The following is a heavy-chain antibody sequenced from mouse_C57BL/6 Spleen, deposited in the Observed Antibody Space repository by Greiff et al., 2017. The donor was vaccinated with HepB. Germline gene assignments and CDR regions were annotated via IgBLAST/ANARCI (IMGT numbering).Heavy chain of an antibody. CDR3: ARGGYGSPYYFDY. D-gene: IGHD1-1*01. CDR1: GFTFSSYA. Sequence: EVKVEESGGGLVKPGGSLKLSCAASGFTFSSYAMSWVRQTPEKRLEWVATISDGGSYTYYPDNVKGRFTISRDNAKNNLYLQMSHLKSEDTAMYYCARGGYGSPYYFDYWGQGTTLTVSS. J-gene: IGHJ2*01. CDR2: ISDGGSYT. V-gene: IGHV5-4*03.